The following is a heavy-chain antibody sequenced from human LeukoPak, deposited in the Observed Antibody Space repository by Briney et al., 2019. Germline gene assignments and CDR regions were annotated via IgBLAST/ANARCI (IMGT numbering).Heavy chain of an antibody. J-gene: IGHJ4*02. CDR1: GGTFSSYA. CDR2: IIPIFGTA. Sequence: ASVTVSCTASGGTFSSYAISWVRQAPGQGLEWMGGIIPIFGTANYAQKFQGRVTITADESTSTAYMELSSLRSEDTAVYYCARSNWNYDQYYFDYWGQGTLVTVSS. D-gene: IGHD1-7*01. CDR3: ARSNWNYDQYYFDY. V-gene: IGHV1-69*13.